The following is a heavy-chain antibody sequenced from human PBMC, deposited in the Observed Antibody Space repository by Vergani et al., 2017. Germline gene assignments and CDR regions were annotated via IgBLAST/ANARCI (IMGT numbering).Heavy chain of an antibody. CDR2: INHSGST. CDR1: GGSFSGYY. D-gene: IGHD6-19*01. Sequence: QVQLQQWGAGLLKPSETLSLTCAVYGGSFSGYYWSWIRQPPGKGLEWIGEINHSGSTNYNPSLKSRVTISVDTSKNQFSLKLSSVTAADTAVYYCARGRSSRPPYYYYYYMDVWGKGTTVTVSS. CDR3: ARGRSSRPPYYYYYYMDV. J-gene: IGHJ6*03. V-gene: IGHV4-34*01.